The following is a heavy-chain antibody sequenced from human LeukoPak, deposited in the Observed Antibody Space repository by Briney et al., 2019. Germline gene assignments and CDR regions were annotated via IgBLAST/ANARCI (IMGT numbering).Heavy chain of an antibody. Sequence: ASVKVSCKASGHTFTSHDINWVRQATGLGLEWLGWMSPKSGNTGYAQRFQGRVTMTRDTSISTAYMELSSLRFDDTAVYFCTREKDCADGICYEDWGQGTLVTVSS. D-gene: IGHD2-8*01. J-gene: IGHJ4*02. CDR1: GHTFTSHD. CDR2: MSPKSGNT. CDR3: TREKDCADGICYED. V-gene: IGHV1-8*01.